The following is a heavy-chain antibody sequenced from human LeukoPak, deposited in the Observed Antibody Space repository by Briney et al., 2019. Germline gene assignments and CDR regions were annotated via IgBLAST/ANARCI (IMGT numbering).Heavy chain of an antibody. CDR1: GFTFSNYW. J-gene: IGHJ4*02. Sequence: GGSLRLSCAASGFTFSNYWMSWVRQAPGKGLEWVANIKEDGSLKQYLNSVKGRFTISRDNAKNSLFLQMNSLRAEDTAVYYCASFDTTVITADFWGQGTLVTVSS. V-gene: IGHV3-7*01. CDR3: ASFDTTVITADF. CDR2: IKEDGSLK. D-gene: IGHD5-18*01.